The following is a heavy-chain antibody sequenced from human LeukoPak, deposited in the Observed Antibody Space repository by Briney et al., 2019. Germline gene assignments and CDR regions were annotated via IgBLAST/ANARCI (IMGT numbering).Heavy chain of an antibody. D-gene: IGHD3-22*01. J-gene: IGHJ4*02. CDR1: GYTFTSYG. CDR3: ARMIVVVNSDYFDY. Sequence: ASVKVSCKASGYTFTSYGISWVRQAPGQGLEWMGWISAYNGNTNHAQKLQGRVTMTTDTSTSTAYMELRSLRSDDTAVYYCARMIVVVNSDYFDYWGQGTLVTVSS. CDR2: ISAYNGNT. V-gene: IGHV1-18*01.